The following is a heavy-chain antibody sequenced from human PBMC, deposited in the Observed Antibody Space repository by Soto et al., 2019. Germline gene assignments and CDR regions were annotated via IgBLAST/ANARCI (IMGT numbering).Heavy chain of an antibody. V-gene: IGHV3-66*01. J-gene: IGHJ5*02. D-gene: IGHD2-21*02. Sequence: EVQLVESGGGLVQPGGSLRLSCAASGFTVSSNSMRWVRQAPGKGLEWVSVIYSGGSTYYADSVKGRFTISKDNSKNTLYLQMNSLRAEDTAVYYCARSGGNYWFDPWGQGTLVTVSS. CDR2: IYSGGST. CDR3: ARSGGNYWFDP. CDR1: GFTVSSNS.